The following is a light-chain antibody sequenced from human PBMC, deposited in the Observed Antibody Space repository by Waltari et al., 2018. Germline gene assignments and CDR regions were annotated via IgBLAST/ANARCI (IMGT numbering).Light chain of an antibody. CDR3: LLSYSGASWV. CDR1: TGPVTSGHY. V-gene: IGLV7-46*01. Sequence: QAVVTQEPSLTVSPGGTVTLTCGSSTGPVTSGHYPYWFQQKPGQAPRTLIYDTSNKHSWTPARFSGSLPGGKAALTLSGAQPEDEAEYYCLLSYSGASWVFGGGTKLTVL. CDR2: DTS. J-gene: IGLJ3*02.